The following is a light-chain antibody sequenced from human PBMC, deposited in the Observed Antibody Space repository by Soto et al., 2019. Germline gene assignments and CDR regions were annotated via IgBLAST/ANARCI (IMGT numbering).Light chain of an antibody. V-gene: IGKV1-5*01. CDR3: QQYNSYSWT. Sequence: DIQMTQSPSSLSASVGDRVTITCRASQSISSYLNWYQQKPGKAPKLLIYDASNLEGGVPSRFSGSGSGTEFTLTIGSLQPDDSATYYCQQYNSYSWTFGQGTKVDIK. J-gene: IGKJ1*01. CDR2: DAS. CDR1: QSISSY.